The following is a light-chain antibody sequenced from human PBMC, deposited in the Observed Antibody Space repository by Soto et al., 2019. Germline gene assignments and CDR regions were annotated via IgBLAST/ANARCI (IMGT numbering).Light chain of an antibody. Sequence: DIQITQSPASLSASLECRVAITCRSSQTVRTYLNWYQQKPGKAPKLLIYAASNLQSGVPSRFSGSGSGTDFTLTISSLEPEDFAVYYCQQRGDWPPITFGQGTRLEI. CDR3: QQRGDWPPIT. V-gene: IGKV1-39*01. CDR1: QTVRTY. J-gene: IGKJ5*01. CDR2: AAS.